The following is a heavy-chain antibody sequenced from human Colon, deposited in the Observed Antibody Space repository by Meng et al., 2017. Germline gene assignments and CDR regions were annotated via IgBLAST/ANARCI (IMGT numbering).Heavy chain of an antibody. CDR1: GGSISSYY. CDR2: INTSGIT. CDR3: VRAGYDYGYVHY. J-gene: IGHJ4*02. Sequence: SETLSLTCTVSGGSISSYYWNWIRQPAGKGLEWIGRINTSGITKYNPSLRGRVTMSVDTSKDQFSLNLNSVTAADTAIYYCVRAGYDYGYVHYWGQGTLVTVSS. D-gene: IGHD5-18*01. V-gene: IGHV4-4*07.